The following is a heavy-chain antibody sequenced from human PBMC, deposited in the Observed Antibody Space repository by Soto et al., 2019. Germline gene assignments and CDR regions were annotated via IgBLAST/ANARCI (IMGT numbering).Heavy chain of an antibody. Sequence: QVHLVQSGAEVKKPESSVKVSCKASGGTFNDYAFSWVRQAPGQGLEWMGGIIPIFGATNYAQLFQGRLTITADESTRKLCMELGSLRPADTAGYYCAIAHSYHHYDMDGWGEGTTVTV. V-gene: IGHV1-69*01. CDR3: AIAHSYHHYDMDG. CDR2: IIPIFGAT. D-gene: IGHD2-21*01. J-gene: IGHJ6*03. CDR1: GGTFNDYA.